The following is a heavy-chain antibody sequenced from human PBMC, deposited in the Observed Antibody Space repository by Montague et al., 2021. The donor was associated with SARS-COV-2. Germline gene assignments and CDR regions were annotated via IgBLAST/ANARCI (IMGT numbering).Heavy chain of an antibody. Sequence: SETLSLTCTVSGGSISSYYWSWIRQPAGKGLEWIGRIYTSGSTNYNPSLKSRVTMSVDTSKNQFSLKLSSVTAADTAVYYCAREAGITIFGVAPAGYYYYMDVWGKGTRSPSP. CDR2: IYTSGST. CDR3: AREAGITIFGVAPAGYYYYMDV. D-gene: IGHD3-3*01. CDR1: GGSISSYY. J-gene: IGHJ6*03. V-gene: IGHV4-4*07.